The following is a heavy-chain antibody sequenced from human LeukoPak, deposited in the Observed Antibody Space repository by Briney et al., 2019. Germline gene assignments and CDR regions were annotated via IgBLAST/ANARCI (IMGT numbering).Heavy chain of an antibody. Sequence: GGSLRLSCAASGFTFSSYAMSWVRQAPVKGLEWVSAIRGSGGSTYYADSVKGRFTISRDNSKNTLYLQMNSLRAEDTAVYYCAKDRAPIAVAGTGYFDYWGQGTLVTVSS. CDR2: IRGSGGST. CDR1: GFTFSSYA. J-gene: IGHJ4*02. V-gene: IGHV3-23*01. CDR3: AKDRAPIAVAGTGYFDY. D-gene: IGHD6-19*01.